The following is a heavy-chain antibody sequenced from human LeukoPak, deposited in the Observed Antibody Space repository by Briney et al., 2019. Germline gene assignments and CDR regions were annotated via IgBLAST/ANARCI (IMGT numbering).Heavy chain of an antibody. J-gene: IGHJ4*02. Sequence: GALVKVSCKASGYTFTGYYMHWVRQAPGQGLEWMGWINPNSGGTNYAQKFQGRVTMTRDTSISTAYMELSRLRSDGTAVYYCARVARAGSGWYVGDYWGQGTLVTVSS. CDR1: GYTFTGYY. V-gene: IGHV1-2*02. CDR3: ARVARAGSGWYVGDY. D-gene: IGHD6-19*01. CDR2: INPNSGGT.